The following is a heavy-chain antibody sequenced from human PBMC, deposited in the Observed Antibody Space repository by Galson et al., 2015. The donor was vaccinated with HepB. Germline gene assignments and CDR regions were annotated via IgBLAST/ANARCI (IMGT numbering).Heavy chain of an antibody. J-gene: IGHJ4*02. CDR3: ASDTSGSGSYRDY. CDR1: GYTFTSYA. CDR2: INTNTGNP. Sequence: QSGAEVTKPGESLKISCKASGYTFTSYAMNWVRQAPGQGLEWMGWINTNTGNPTYAQGFTGRFVFSLDTSVSTAYLQISSLKAEDTAVYYCASDTSGSGSYRDYWGQGTLVTVSS. D-gene: IGHD3-10*01. V-gene: IGHV7-4-1*02.